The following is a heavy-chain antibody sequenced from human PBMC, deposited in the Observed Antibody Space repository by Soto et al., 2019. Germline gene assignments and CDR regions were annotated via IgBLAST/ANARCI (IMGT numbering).Heavy chain of an antibody. D-gene: IGHD3-22*01. J-gene: IGHJ4*02. CDR2: IYYSGST. Sequence: SETLSLTCTVSGGSISSGGYYWSWIRQHPGKGLEWIGYIYYSGSTYYNPSLKSRVTISVDTSKNQFSLKLSSVTAADTAVYYCARGIGYYDSSGCLDYWGQGTLVTVS. CDR1: GGSISSGGYY. CDR3: ARGIGYYDSSGCLDY. V-gene: IGHV4-31*03.